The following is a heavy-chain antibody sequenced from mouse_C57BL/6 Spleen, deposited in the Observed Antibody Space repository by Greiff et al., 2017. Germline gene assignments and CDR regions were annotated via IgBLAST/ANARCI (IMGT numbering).Heavy chain of an antibody. CDR3: ARGIYYYGKDY. Sequence: QVQLQPPGTELVKPGASVELSCKASGYTFTSYWMHWVKQRPGQGLEWIGNINPSNGGTNYNEKFKSKATLTVDNSSSTAYMQLSSLTSEDSAVYYCARGIYYYGKDYWGQGTTLTVSS. CDR1: GYTFTSYW. CDR2: INPSNGGT. J-gene: IGHJ2*01. D-gene: IGHD1-1*01. V-gene: IGHV1-53*01.